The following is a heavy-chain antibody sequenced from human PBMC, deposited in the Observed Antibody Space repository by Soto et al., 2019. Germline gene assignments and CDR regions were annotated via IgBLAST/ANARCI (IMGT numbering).Heavy chain of an antibody. Sequence: QVQLVESGGGVVQPGRSLRLSCAASGFTFSSYGMHWVRQATGKGLEWVAVIWYDGSNKYYADSVKGRFTISRDNSKNTLYLQMNSLRAEDTAVYYCARDRRTSPYYMDVWGKGTTVTVSS. CDR1: GFTFSSYG. V-gene: IGHV3-33*01. J-gene: IGHJ6*03. CDR3: ARDRRTSPYYMDV. CDR2: IWYDGSNK.